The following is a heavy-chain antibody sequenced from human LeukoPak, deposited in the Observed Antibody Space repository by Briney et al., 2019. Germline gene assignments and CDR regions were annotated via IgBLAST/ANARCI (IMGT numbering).Heavy chain of an antibody. D-gene: IGHD1-26*01. CDR2: ISSSGSTI. V-gene: IGHV3-11*04. CDR3: ARESNSHSGSCYDY. Sequence: KPGGSLRLSCAASGFTFSDYYMSWIRQAPGKGLEWVSYISSSGSTIYYADSVKGRFTISRDNSKNTLYLQMNSLRAEDTAVYYCARESNSHSGSCYDYWGQGTLVTVSS. J-gene: IGHJ4*02. CDR1: GFTFSDYY.